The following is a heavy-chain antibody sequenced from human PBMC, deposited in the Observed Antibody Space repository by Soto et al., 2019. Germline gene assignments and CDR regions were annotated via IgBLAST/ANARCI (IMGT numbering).Heavy chain of an antibody. CDR2: VNPILSMS. V-gene: IGHV1-69*04. D-gene: IGHD3-10*01. J-gene: IGHJ4*02. CDR1: GDTFNFHS. Sequence: QVQLVQSGAEVKRPGSSVKVSCKASGDTFNFHSINWVRQAPGLGLEWMGRVNPILSMSNFAQRFQGRVTMTADKSTSTAYMELSGLRSEDTAIYYCATSYGSGYRAFDYWVQGALVTVSS. CDR3: ATSYGSGYRAFDY.